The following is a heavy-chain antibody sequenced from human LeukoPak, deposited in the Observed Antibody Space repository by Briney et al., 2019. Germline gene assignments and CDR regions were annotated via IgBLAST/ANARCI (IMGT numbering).Heavy chain of an antibody. J-gene: IGHJ4*02. D-gene: IGHD2-2*01. CDR2: IWFDGSNK. V-gene: IGHV3-33*08. Sequence: GGSLRLSCAASGFTFSSYWMSWVRQTPGKGLEWVAVIWFDGSNKYYADSVKGRFTISRDNSKNTLYLQMNSLRVDDTAVYYCARDSSKGYCSSTSCYRAFFDYWGQGTLVTVSS. CDR1: GFTFSSYW. CDR3: ARDSSKGYCSSTSCYRAFFDY.